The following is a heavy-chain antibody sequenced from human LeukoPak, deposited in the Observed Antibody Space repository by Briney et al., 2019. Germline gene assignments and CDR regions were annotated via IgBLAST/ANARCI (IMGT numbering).Heavy chain of an antibody. D-gene: IGHD3-22*01. V-gene: IGHV3-21*01. J-gene: IGHJ4*02. CDR1: GFTFSSYS. CDR3: ARDQTNYDSSGYYPVGYYFDY. CDR2: ISSSSSYI. Sequence: GGSLRLSCAASGFTFSSYSMNWVRQAPGKGLEWVSSISSSSSYIYYADSVKGRFTISRDNAKNSLYLQMNSLRAEDTAVYYCARDQTNYDSSGYYPVGYYFDYWGQGTLVTVSS.